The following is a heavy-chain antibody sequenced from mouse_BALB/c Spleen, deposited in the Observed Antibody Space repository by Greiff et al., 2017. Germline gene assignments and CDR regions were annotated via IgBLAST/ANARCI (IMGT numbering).Heavy chain of an antibody. CDR1: GHTFTSYW. D-gene: IGHD2-10*01. V-gene: IGHV1S132*01. CDR3: ARKGAYYGNYYAMDY. Sequence: VKLQESGAELVKPGASVKLSCKTSGHTFTSYWIQWVKQRPGQGLGWIGEIFPGTGTTYYNEKFKGKATLTIDTSSSTAYMQLSSLTSEDSAVYFCARKGAYYGNYYAMDYWGQGTSVTVSS. J-gene: IGHJ4*01. CDR2: IFPGTGTT.